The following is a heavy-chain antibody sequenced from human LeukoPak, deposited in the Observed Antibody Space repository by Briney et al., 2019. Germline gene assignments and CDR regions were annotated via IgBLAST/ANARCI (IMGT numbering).Heavy chain of an antibody. V-gene: IGHV1-69*05. Sequence: VASVKVSCKASGGTFSSYAISWVRQAPGQGLEWMGGIIPIFGTANYAQKFQGRVTITTDESTSTAYMELSSLRSEDTAVYYCARLVRGIISDAFDIWGQGTMVTVSS. CDR3: ARLVRGIISDAFDI. D-gene: IGHD3-10*01. CDR2: IIPIFGTA. CDR1: GGTFSSYA. J-gene: IGHJ3*02.